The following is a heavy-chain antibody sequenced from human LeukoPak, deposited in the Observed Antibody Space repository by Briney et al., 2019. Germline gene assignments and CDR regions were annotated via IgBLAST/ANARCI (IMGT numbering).Heavy chain of an antibody. CDR3: ARRPPNYYDSSGYQY. J-gene: IGHJ4*02. CDR1: GGSISSSSYY. D-gene: IGHD3-22*01. Sequence: SETLSLTCTVPGGSISSSSYYWGWIRQPPGKGLEWIGSIYYSGSTYYNPSLKSRVTISVDTSKNQFSLKLSSVTAADTAVYYCARRPPNYYDSSGYQYWGQGTLVTVSS. CDR2: IYYSGST. V-gene: IGHV4-39*01.